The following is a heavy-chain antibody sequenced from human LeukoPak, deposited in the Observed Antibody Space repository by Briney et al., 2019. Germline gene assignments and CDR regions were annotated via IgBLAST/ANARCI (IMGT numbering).Heavy chain of an antibody. CDR1: GYSFTSYW. CDR2: IYPGDSDT. Sequence: GESLKISCKGSGYSFTSYWIGWVRQMPGKGLEWMGIIYPGDSDTRYSPSFQGRVTISADKSISTAYLQWSSLKASDTAMYYCARLRNVPAAILGFDPWGQGTLVTVSS. J-gene: IGHJ5*02. D-gene: IGHD2-2*02. V-gene: IGHV5-51*01. CDR3: ARLRNVPAAILGFDP.